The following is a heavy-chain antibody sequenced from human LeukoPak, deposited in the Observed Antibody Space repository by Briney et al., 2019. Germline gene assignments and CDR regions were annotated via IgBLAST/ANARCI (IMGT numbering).Heavy chain of an antibody. Sequence: SETLSLTCTVSGGSISSYYWSWIRQPPGKGLEWIGYIYYSGSTNYNPSLKSRVTISVDTSKNQFSLKLSSVTAADTVGSYCGGHRVEMRKRIEYYFDYGGRGTLVTVSS. CDR2: IYYSGST. D-gene: IGHD5-24*01. CDR3: GGHRVEMRKRIEYYFDY. J-gene: IGHJ4*02. CDR1: GGSISSYY. V-gene: IGHV4-59*08.